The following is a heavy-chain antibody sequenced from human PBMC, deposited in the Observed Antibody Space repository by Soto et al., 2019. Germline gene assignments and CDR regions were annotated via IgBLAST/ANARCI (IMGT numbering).Heavy chain of an antibody. CDR3: GRAHSTIFGVVNDLRKYYLDY. D-gene: IGHD3-3*01. J-gene: IGHJ4*02. CDR2: ISGSGGRT. V-gene: IGHV3-23*01. CDR1: GFTFRSCP. Sequence: EVQLLESGGGLVQPGGSLRLSCAASGFTFRSCPMSWVRQAPGKALEWVSAISGSGGRTYYADSVKGRFTISRDICNNTLYLQLSSLGAENTVVYYCGRAHSTIFGVVNDLRKYYLDYWGRGAMVTVST.